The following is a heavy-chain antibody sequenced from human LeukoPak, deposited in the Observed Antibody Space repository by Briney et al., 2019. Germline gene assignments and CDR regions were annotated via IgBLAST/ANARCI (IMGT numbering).Heavy chain of an antibody. V-gene: IGHV4-34*01. CDR3: ARLGHGGIQLWSRSYYYYMDA. J-gene: IGHJ6*03. CDR2: INHSGST. Sequence: SETLSLTCAVYGGSFSGYYWSWIRQPPGKGLEWIGEINHSGSTNYNPSLKSRVTISVDTSKNQFSLKLSSVTAADTAVYYCARLGHGGIQLWSRSYYYYMDAWGKGTTVTVSS. CDR1: GGSFSGYY. D-gene: IGHD5-18*01.